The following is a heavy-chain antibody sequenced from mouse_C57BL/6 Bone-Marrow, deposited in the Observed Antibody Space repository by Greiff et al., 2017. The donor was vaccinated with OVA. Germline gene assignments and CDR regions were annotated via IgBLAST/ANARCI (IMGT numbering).Heavy chain of an antibody. V-gene: IGHV1-69*01. Sequence: QVQLQQPGAELVMPGASVKLSCKASGYTFTSYWMHWVKQRPGQGLEWIGEIDPSDSYTNYNQKFQGKSTLTVDKSSSTAYMQLSSLTSEDSAVYYCARLGGIYYDYDGFAYWGQGTLVTVSA. J-gene: IGHJ3*01. CDR2: IDPSDSYT. CDR1: GYTFTSYW. CDR3: ARLGGIYYDYDGFAY. D-gene: IGHD2-4*01.